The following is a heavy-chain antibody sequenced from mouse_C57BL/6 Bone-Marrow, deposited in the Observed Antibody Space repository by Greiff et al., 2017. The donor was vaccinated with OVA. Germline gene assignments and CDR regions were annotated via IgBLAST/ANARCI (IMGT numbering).Heavy chain of an antibody. CDR2: IYWDDDK. V-gene: IGHV8-12*01. Sequence: QVTLKVCGPGILQSSQTLSLTCSFSGFSLSTSGMGVSWIRQPSGKGLEWLAHIYWDDDKRYNPSLKSRLTISKDTSRNQVFLKITSVDTADTATYYCARRLILDWYFDVWGTGTTVTVSS. D-gene: IGHD4-1*01. CDR1: GFSLSTSGMG. CDR3: ARRLILDWYFDV. J-gene: IGHJ1*03.